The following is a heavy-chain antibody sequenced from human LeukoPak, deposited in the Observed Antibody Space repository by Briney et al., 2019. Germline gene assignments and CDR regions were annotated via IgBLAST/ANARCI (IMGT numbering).Heavy chain of an antibody. CDR2: ISGSGGST. CDR1: GFTFSSYA. D-gene: IGHD5-18*01. Sequence: GGSLRLSCAASGFTFSSYAVSWVRQAPGKGLEWVSAISGSGGSTYYADSVKGRFTISRDNSKNTLYLQMNSLRAEDTAVYYCARGGYSYGLFDYWGQGTLVTVSS. V-gene: IGHV3-23*01. CDR3: ARGGYSYGLFDY. J-gene: IGHJ4*02.